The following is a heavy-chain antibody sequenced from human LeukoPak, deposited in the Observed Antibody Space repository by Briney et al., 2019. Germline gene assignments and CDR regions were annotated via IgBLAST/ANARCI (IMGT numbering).Heavy chain of an antibody. Sequence: GGSLRLSCAASGFAFSAYGMHWVRQAPGKGVVWVAVLSYDGTNGYYAGSVKGRLTISRDNSKNTLDLQMNSLRAEDTAVYYCAKGLNSGWYGQSFDSWGQGTLVTVSS. CDR2: LSYDGTNG. J-gene: IGHJ4*02. CDR1: GFAFSAYG. V-gene: IGHV3-30*18. CDR3: AKGLNSGWYGQSFDS. D-gene: IGHD6-19*01.